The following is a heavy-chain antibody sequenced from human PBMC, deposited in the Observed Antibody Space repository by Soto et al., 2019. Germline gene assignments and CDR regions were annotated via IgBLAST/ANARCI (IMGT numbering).Heavy chain of an antibody. CDR1: GFTFSSYW. D-gene: IGHD3-16*01. CDR2: IKQDGSEK. Sequence: GWSLRLSCAASGFTFSSYWMSWVRQAPGKGLEWVANIKQDGSEKYYVDSVKGRFTISRDNAKNSLYLQMNSLRAEDTAVYYCARDDLGASFDIWGQGTMVTVSS. V-gene: IGHV3-7*03. CDR3: ARDDLGASFDI. J-gene: IGHJ3*02.